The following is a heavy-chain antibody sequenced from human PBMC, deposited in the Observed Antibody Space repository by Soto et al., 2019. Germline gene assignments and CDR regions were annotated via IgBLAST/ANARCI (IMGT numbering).Heavy chain of an antibody. CDR3: ARLNDYVEFFQH. V-gene: IGHV4-39*01. Sequence: QLQLQESGPGLVKPSETLSLTCNVSGGAVDSRSYYWGWIRQPPGKGLEWIGSIFHTGSTYYNPSLKSRLTISVDTSKNKFSLRLSSVSAADTAVYFCARLNDYVEFFQHWGQGTLVTVSS. CDR1: GGAVDSRSYY. CDR2: IFHTGST. J-gene: IGHJ1*01. D-gene: IGHD4-17*01.